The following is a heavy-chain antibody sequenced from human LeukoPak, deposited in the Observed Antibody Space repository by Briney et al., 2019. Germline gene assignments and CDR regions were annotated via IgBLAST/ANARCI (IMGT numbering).Heavy chain of an antibody. Sequence: GGSLRLSCAASGFTFSSYWMSWVRQAPGKGLEWVANIKKDGSEKYYVDSVKGRFTISRDNAKKSLYLQMNSLRAEDTAVYYCARGGTSRYDFIYWGQGTLVPVSS. V-gene: IGHV3-7*01. J-gene: IGHJ4*02. CDR2: IKKDGSEK. D-gene: IGHD3-3*01. CDR1: GFTFSSYW. CDR3: ARGGTSRYDFIY.